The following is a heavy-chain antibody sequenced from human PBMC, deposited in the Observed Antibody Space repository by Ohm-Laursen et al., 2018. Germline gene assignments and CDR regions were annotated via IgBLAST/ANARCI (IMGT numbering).Heavy chain of an antibody. J-gene: IGHJ4*02. CDR2: ISYSGNT. CDR3: AVSEVRYSFTYLADF. Sequence: TLSLTCTVSSGSISSYYWSWIRQPPGKGLEWIGYISYSGNTNYNPSLNSRVTMSVDTSRNQFSLKLTSVTAADTAVYYCAVSEVRYSFTYLADFWGQGTLVTVPS. V-gene: IGHV4-59*12. D-gene: IGHD3-9*01. CDR1: SGSISSYY.